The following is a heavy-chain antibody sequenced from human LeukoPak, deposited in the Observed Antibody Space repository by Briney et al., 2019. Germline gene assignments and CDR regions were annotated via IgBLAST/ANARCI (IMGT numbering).Heavy chain of an antibody. CDR3: AREDFYGSGSYYNVYYFDY. CDR2: IYTSGST. Sequence: SETLSLTCTVSGGSISSYYWSWIRQPAGKGLEWIGRIYTSGSTNYNPSLKSRVTISVDTSKNQFSLRLSSVTAADTAVYYCAREDFYGSGSYYNVYYFDYWGQGTLVTVSS. J-gene: IGHJ4*02. CDR1: GGSISSYY. V-gene: IGHV4-4*07. D-gene: IGHD3-10*01.